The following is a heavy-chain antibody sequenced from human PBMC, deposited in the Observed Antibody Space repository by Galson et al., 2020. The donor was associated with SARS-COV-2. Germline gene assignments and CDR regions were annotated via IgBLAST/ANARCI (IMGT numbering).Heavy chain of an antibody. V-gene: IGHV4-39*07. CDR1: GGSIRSSSYY. CDR3: ARDLRAAAGTEYNWFDP. CDR2: IYYSGST. Sequence: ASETLSLTCTVSGGSIRSSSYYWGWIRQPPGKGLEWIGSIYYSGSTYYNPSLKSRVTISVDTSKNQCSLKLSSVTAADTAVYYCARDLRAAAGTEYNWFDPWGQGTLVTVSS. D-gene: IGHD6-13*01. J-gene: IGHJ5*02.